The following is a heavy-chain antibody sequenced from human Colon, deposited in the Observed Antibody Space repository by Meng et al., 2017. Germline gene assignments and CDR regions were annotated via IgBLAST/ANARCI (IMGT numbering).Heavy chain of an antibody. V-gene: IGHV4-39*07. Sequence: LQESGPGVVKPSETLCLTCTVSGGCIRSSSYYWGWIRPPPGKGLELIGSIYYSGSTYYNPSLKSRVTISVDTSKNQFSLKLSSVTAADTAVYYCARDLGRGYYDSSGYYPPPYWYFDLWGRGTLVTVSS. CDR1: GGCIRSSSYY. J-gene: IGHJ2*01. D-gene: IGHD3-22*01. CDR3: ARDLGRGYYDSSGYYPPPYWYFDL. CDR2: IYYSGST.